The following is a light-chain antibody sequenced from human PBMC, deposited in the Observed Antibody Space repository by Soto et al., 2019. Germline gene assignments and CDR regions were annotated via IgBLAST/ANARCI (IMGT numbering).Light chain of an antibody. V-gene: IGKV3-15*01. CDR2: GAS. Sequence: EIVTTQSPVTLSVSPGDTATLSCRASQSVRSNLAWYQQKPGQAPRLLIYGASTRATGIPARFSGSGFGTEFTLTITSLQSEDFAVYYCQQYNQWPPWTFDQGTKVEVK. CDR1: QSVRSN. J-gene: IGKJ1*01. CDR3: QQYNQWPPWT.